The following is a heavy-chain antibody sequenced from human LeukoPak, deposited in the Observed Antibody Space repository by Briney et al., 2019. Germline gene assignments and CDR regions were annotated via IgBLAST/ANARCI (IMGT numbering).Heavy chain of an antibody. V-gene: IGHV4-4*02. D-gene: IGHD3-16*01. Sequence: SGTLSLTCAVSGGSISSSNWWSGVRQPPGKGLEWIGEIYHSGSTNYNPSLKGRVTISVDKSKNQFSLKLSSVTAADTAVFYCARGDYYAGGGRNWFDPWSQGTLVTVSS. CDR2: IYHSGST. J-gene: IGHJ5*02. CDR1: GGSISSSNW. CDR3: ARGDYYAGGGRNWFDP.